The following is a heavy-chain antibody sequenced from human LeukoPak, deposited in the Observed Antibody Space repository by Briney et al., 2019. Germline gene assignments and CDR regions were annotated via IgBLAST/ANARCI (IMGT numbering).Heavy chain of an antibody. J-gene: IGHJ5*02. D-gene: IGHD4-11*01. CDR1: GGSISSGSYY. V-gene: IGHV4-61*02. CDR2: INTSGSI. Sequence: SETLSLTCTVSGGSISSGSYYWSWIRQPARKGLEWIGRINTSGSINYNPSLKSRVTISVDTSKNQFSLKVSSVTAADTAVYYCARDNTVTTSLGWSDPWGQGTLVTVSS. CDR3: ARDNTVTTSLGWSDP.